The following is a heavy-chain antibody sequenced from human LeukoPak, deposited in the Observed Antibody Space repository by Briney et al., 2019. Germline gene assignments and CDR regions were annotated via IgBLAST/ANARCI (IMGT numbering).Heavy chain of an antibody. CDR2: ISGSGGNT. CDR1: RFTFSSYG. D-gene: IGHD5-12*01. J-gene: IGHJ4*02. CDR3: SKVVSGYHFDY. V-gene: IGHV3-23*01. Sequence: AGGSLRRSCAASRFTFSSYGMSWVPRAPGKGPEWVSGISGSGGNTYYADPVKGRFTISRDNSKNTLYLQMKTLRAEDTAVYDCSKVVSGYHFDYWGQGTLVTVSS.